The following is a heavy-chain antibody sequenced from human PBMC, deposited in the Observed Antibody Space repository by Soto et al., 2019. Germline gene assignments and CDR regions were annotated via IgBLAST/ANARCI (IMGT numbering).Heavy chain of an antibody. D-gene: IGHD4-4*01. V-gene: IGHV3-23*01. CDR3: AKTVSPTWAFDY. CDR2: ITGSDGDT. Sequence: EVQLLESGGGLVQPGGSLRLSCAASGFTFSSYVMSWVRQAPGKGLEWVSSITGSDGDTYYADSVKGRFTISRDNSKNTLYLQMNSLRADYTAVYYCAKTVSPTWAFDYWGQGTLVTVSS. CDR1: GFTFSSYV. J-gene: IGHJ4*02.